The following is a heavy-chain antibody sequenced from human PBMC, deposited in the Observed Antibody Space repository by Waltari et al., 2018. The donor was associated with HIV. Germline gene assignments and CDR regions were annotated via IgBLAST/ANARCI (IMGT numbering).Heavy chain of an antibody. D-gene: IGHD3-3*01. V-gene: IGHV2-5*02. Sequence: QITLKESGPTLVKPTQTLTLTCTFSGFSLSTSGVGVGWIRQPPGEALDWLAVIYWDDDKSYSPSLKSRLTITKDTSKNQVVLTMTNVDPVDTATYYCAHRLISYDFWSGYYHFDAFDIWGQGTMVTVSS. CDR3: AHRLISYDFWSGYYHFDAFDI. CDR2: IYWDDDK. J-gene: IGHJ3*02. CDR1: GFSLSTSGVG.